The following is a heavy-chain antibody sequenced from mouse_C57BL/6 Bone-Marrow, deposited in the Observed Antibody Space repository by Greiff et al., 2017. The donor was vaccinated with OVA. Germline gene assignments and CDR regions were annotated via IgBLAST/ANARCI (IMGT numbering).Heavy chain of an antibody. J-gene: IGHJ3*01. Sequence: QVQLQQPGAELVMPGASVKLSCKASGYTFTSYWMHWVKQRPGQGLEWIGEIDPSDSYTNYNQKFKGKSTLTVDKSSSTAYMQLSSLTSEDSAVYYCAKGPLFLGFAYWGQGTLVTVSA. V-gene: IGHV1-69*01. CDR2: IDPSDSYT. D-gene: IGHD6-1*01. CDR3: AKGPLFLGFAY. CDR1: GYTFTSYW.